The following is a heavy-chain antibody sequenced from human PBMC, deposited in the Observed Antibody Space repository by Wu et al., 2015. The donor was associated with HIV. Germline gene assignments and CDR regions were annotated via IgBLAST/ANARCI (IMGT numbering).Heavy chain of an antibody. CDR2: MNPNSGNT. D-gene: IGHD3-10*01. V-gene: IGHV1-8*02. J-gene: IGHJ4*02. Sequence: QVQLVQSGAEVKKPGSSVKVSCKASGGTFSSYAISWVRQAPGQGLEWMGWMNPNSGNTGYAQKFQGRVTMTRNTSISTAYMELSSLRSEDTAVYYCARGFVVRGVIEDYWGQGTLVTVSS. CDR3: ARGFVVRGVIEDY. CDR1: GGTFSSYA.